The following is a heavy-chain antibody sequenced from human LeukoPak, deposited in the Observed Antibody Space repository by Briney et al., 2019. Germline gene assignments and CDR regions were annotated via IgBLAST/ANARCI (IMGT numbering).Heavy chain of an antibody. D-gene: IGHD5-24*01. J-gene: IGHJ4*02. CDR3: ARRWLQFRGLAPFDY. CDR1: GGSFSGYY. Sequence: SETLSLTCAVYGGSFSGYYWSWIRQPPGKGLEWIREINHSGSTNYNPSLKSRVTISVDTSKSQFSLKLSSVTAADTAVYYCARRWLQFRGLAPFDYWGQGTLVTVSS. V-gene: IGHV4-34*01. CDR2: INHSGST.